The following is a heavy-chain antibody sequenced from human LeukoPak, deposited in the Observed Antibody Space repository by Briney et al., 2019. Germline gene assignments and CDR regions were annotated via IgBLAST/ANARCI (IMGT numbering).Heavy chain of an antibody. CDR2: ISAYNGNT. J-gene: IGHJ4*02. CDR1: GYTFTSYG. V-gene: IGHV1-18*01. D-gene: IGHD2-2*01. Sequence: ASVKVSCKASGYTFTSYGISWVRQAPGQGLEWMGWISAYNGNTNYAQKLQGRVTMTTDTSTSTAYMELRSLRSDNTAVYYCARVDIVVVPENYYFDYWGQGTLVTVSS. CDR3: ARVDIVVVPENYYFDY.